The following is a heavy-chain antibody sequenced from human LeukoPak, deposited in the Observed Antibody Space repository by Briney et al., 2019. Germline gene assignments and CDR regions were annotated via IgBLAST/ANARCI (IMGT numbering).Heavy chain of an antibody. CDR2: IFTSGST. CDR1: GGSITSDY. CDR3: SRGGANDL. V-gene: IGHV4-4*07. J-gene: IGHJ5*02. Sequence: TSETLSLTCTVVGGSITSDYWSWIRQPAGKGLEWIGRIFTSGSTAYNPSLKSRVTMSLDTSKNQFFLKLSSVTAADTAAYFCSRGGANDLWGQGALVTVSS. D-gene: IGHD4/OR15-4a*01.